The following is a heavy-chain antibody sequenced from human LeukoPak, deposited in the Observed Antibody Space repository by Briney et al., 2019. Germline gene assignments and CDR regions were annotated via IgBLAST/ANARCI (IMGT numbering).Heavy chain of an antibody. CDR3: ARGYYPPRWYFDL. J-gene: IGHJ2*01. V-gene: IGHV4-34*01. Sequence: PSETLSLTCALYGWSFSSYSWSWTWIRQTPEKGLEWIGEIIEKGNANYNPSLKSRVTIDLDTSKNQFSLKLTSMTAADTAMYYCARGYYPPRWYFDLWGRGTLVTVSS. CDR1: GWSFSSYS. CDR2: IIEKGNA. D-gene: IGHD3-10*01.